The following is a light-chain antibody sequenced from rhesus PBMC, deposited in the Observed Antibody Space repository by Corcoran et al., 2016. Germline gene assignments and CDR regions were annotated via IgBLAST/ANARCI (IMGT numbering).Light chain of an antibody. Sequence: DIQMTQSPSSLSASVGDRVTITCRASENVNNYLHWYQQKPGKAPKLLIYAASTLQSGVPSRFSGRGSGTDYTFTISSLQPEDVATYYCQHSYSTPPTFGQGTKVEIK. CDR2: AAS. CDR1: ENVNNY. CDR3: QHSYSTPPT. J-gene: IGKJ1*01. V-gene: IGKV1-74*01.